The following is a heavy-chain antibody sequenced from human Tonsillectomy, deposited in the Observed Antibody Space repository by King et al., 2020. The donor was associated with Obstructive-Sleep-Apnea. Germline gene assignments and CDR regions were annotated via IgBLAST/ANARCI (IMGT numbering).Heavy chain of an antibody. Sequence: VQLVQSGAEVKKPRSSVKVSCKASGGTFSRFAISWVRQAPGQGLEWMGGIIPIFGTANYAQNFQGRVTITADESTSTAYMEMSSLRSEDTAVYFCARPLNHRPPYYYYGMDVWGQGTTVTVSS. CDR2: IIPIFGTA. CDR3: ARPLNHRPPYYYYGMDV. V-gene: IGHV1-69*01. J-gene: IGHJ6*02. D-gene: IGHD3-10*01. CDR1: GGTFSRFA.